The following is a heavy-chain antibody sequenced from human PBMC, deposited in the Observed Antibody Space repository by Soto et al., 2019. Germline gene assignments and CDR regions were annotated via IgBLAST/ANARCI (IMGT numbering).Heavy chain of an antibody. CDR3: ARGELPDYFFYYGLDV. CDR2: ISYDGSNA. J-gene: IGHJ6*02. V-gene: IGHV3-30-3*01. CDR1: GFIFNNYA. Sequence: QVQLVESGGGVVQPGRSLRLSCAASGFIFNNYAIHWVRQAPGKGLEWVAVISYDGSNAYYADSVKGRFTISRDNSKNTLNLQMNSLRAEDTAVYYCARGELPDYFFYYGLDVWGQGTTVTVSS. D-gene: IGHD2-21*01.